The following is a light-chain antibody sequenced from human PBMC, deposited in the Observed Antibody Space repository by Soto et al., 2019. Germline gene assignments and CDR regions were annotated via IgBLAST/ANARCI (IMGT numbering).Light chain of an antibody. CDR3: HQRQSWPRT. V-gene: IGKV3-11*01. J-gene: IGKJ1*01. Sequence: EIVLTQPPATLSSFPGDRVTLSCRASQAVNTRLAWYQHKPGQAPRLLIYLASNRAAGVPARFSGSGSGTDFTLTISNVEPEDFAVYYCHQRQSWPRTFGQGTTVDIK. CDR2: LAS. CDR1: QAVNTR.